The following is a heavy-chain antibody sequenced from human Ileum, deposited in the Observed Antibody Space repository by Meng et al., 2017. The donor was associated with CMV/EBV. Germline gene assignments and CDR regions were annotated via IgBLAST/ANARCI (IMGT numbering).Heavy chain of an antibody. V-gene: IGHV4-38-2*01. J-gene: IGHJ4*02. CDR3: ARSRSSSQYIDY. CDR1: GSSITSGSY. Sequence: SESRSPTCHLSGSSITSGSYWDWIRQAPGKGLEWIGYVFHSGAPYYNPSLKSRFTIPVDTSRNQFPLKVTSVTAADTAMYYCARSRSSSQYIDYWGQGTLVTVSS. D-gene: IGHD6-13*01. CDR2: VFHSGAP.